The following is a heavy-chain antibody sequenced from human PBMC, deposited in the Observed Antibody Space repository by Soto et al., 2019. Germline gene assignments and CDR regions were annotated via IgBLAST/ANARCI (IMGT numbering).Heavy chain of an antibody. V-gene: IGHV3-33*01. D-gene: IGHD5-18*01. CDR3: ARVGRRGYSYGIFDY. J-gene: IGHJ4*02. CDR1: GFTFSSYG. Sequence: QVQLVESGGGVVQPGRSLRLSCAASGFTFSSYGMHWVRQAPGKGLEWVAVIWYDGSNKYYADSVKGRFTISRDNSKNTLYLQMNSLRAEDTAVYYCARVGRRGYSYGIFDYWGQGTLVTVSS. CDR2: IWYDGSNK.